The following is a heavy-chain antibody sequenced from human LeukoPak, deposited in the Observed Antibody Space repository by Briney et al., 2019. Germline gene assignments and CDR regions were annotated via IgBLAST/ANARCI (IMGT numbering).Heavy chain of an antibody. V-gene: IGHV3-48*03. CDR3: ASRSGPFDY. CDR2: ISSSGSTI. D-gene: IGHD2-15*01. CDR1: GFTFSSYE. J-gene: IGHJ4*02. Sequence: GGSLRLSCAASGFTFSSYEMNWVRQAPGKGLEWVSYISSSGSTIYYADSVKGRFTISRDNAKNSLYLQMNSVRAEDTAVYYCASRSGPFDYWGQGTLVTVSS.